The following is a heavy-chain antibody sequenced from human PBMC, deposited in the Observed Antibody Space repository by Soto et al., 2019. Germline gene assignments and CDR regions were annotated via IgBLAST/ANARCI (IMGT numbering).Heavy chain of an antibody. V-gene: IGHV1-18*01. J-gene: IGHJ4*02. CDR3: ARDPVAGTYFDY. D-gene: IGHD6-19*01. Sequence: QVQLVQSGAEVKKPGASVKVSCKASGYTFTSYGISWVRQAPGQGLEWRGWINAYNGNTNNAQKLQGRVTMTTDTATSTAYMALRSLRSDDTAVYCCARDPVAGTYFDYWGPGALVTVSS. CDR2: INAYNGNT. CDR1: GYTFTSYG.